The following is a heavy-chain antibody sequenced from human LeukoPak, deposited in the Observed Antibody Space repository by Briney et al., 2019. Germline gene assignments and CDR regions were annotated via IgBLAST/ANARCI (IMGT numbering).Heavy chain of an antibody. CDR1: GFTVSSNY. D-gene: IGHD2-2*03. Sequence: GGSLRLSCAASGFTVSSNYMSWVRQAPGKGLEWVSVIYSAGSTYYADSVKGRFTISRDNSKNTLYLQMNSLRAEDTAVYYCARVPGYCTSTSCHSYMDVWGKGTTVTVSS. J-gene: IGHJ6*03. CDR3: ARVPGYCTSTSCHSYMDV. CDR2: IYSAGST. V-gene: IGHV3-53*01.